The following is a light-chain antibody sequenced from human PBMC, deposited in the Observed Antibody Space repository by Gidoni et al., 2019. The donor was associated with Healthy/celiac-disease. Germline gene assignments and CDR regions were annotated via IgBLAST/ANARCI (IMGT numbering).Light chain of an antibody. CDR1: QDISNY. CDR3: QQYDNLPSWT. J-gene: IGKJ1*01. Sequence: DIQMTQSPSSLSASVGDRVTITCQASQDISNYLNWYQQKPGKAPKLLIYDASNLETGVPSRFSGSGSGTDFTSTISSLQPEDIATYYCQQYDNLPSWTFGQXTKVEIK. CDR2: DAS. V-gene: IGKV1-33*01.